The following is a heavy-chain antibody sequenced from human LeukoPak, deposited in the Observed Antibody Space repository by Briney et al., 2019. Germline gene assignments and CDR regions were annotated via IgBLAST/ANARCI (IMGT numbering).Heavy chain of an antibody. Sequence: SETLSLTCAVYGGSFSGYYWSWIRQPPGKGLEWIGEINHSGSTNYNPSLKSRVTISVDMSKNQFSLKLSSVTAADTAVYYCARGRGGYSYGSAFDIWGQGTMVTVSS. CDR3: ARGRGGYSYGSAFDI. V-gene: IGHV4-34*01. J-gene: IGHJ3*02. CDR2: INHSGST. D-gene: IGHD5-18*01. CDR1: GGSFSGYY.